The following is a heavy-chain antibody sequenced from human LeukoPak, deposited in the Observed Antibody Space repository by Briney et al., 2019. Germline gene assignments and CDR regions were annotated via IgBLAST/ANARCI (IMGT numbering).Heavy chain of an antibody. J-gene: IGHJ6*03. CDR3: ARDGDYNYYYYYYMDV. V-gene: IGHV4-38-2*02. D-gene: IGHD4-17*01. CDR2: IYHSGST. CDR1: GYSISSGYY. Sequence: SETLSLTCAVSGYSISSGYYWGWIRQPPGKGLEWIGSIYHSGSTYYNPSLKSRVTISVDTSKNQFSLKLSSVTAADTAVYYCARDGDYNYYYYYYMDVWGKGTTATVSS.